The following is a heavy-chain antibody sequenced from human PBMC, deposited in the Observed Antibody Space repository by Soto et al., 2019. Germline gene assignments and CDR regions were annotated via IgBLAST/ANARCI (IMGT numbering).Heavy chain of an antibody. V-gene: IGHV3-30-3*01. J-gene: IGHJ6*02. Sequence: QVQLVESGGGVVQPGRSLRLSCAASGFTFSSYAMQWVRQAPGKGLEWGAVISYDGSNKYYADSVKGRFTISRDNSKNTLYLQMNSLRAEDTAVYYCAREKGGYYYYYGMDVWGQGTTVTVSS. CDR1: GFTFSSYA. CDR3: AREKGGYYYYYGMDV. D-gene: IGHD2-15*01. CDR2: ISYDGSNK.